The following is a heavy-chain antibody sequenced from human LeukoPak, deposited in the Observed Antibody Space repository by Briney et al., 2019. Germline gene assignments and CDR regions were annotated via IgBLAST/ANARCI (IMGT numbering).Heavy chain of an antibody. D-gene: IGHD3-22*01. CDR2: IYYSGTT. V-gene: IGHV4-59*12. CDR3: ARVHSGRPNYYDPSRVFDY. Sequence: SETLSLTCTVSGGSISSYYWSWIRQPPGKGLEWIGYIYYSGTTNYNPSLKSRVTISVDTSKNQFSLKLSSVTAADTAVYYCARVHSGRPNYYDPSRVFDYWGQGTLVTVSS. CDR1: GGSISSYY. J-gene: IGHJ4*02.